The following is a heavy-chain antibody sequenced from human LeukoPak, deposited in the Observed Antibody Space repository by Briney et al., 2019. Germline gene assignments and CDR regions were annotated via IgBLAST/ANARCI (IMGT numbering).Heavy chain of an antibody. Sequence: SETLSLTCTVSGGSISSYYWSWIRQPPGKGLDWIGEINHSGSTNYNPSLKSRVTISVDTSKNQFSLKLSSVTAADTAVYYCARARITMVRGVIRSAWFDPWGQGTLVTVSS. V-gene: IGHV4-34*01. D-gene: IGHD3-10*01. J-gene: IGHJ5*02. CDR3: ARARITMVRGVIRSAWFDP. CDR1: GGSISSYY. CDR2: INHSGST.